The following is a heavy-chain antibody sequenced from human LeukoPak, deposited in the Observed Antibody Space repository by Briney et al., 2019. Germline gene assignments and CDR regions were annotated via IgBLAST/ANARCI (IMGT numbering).Heavy chain of an antibody. D-gene: IGHD3-10*01. Sequence: ASVKVSCKASGYTFTSYDINWVRQAPGQGLEWMGWINPNSGGTNYAQKFQGRVTMTRDTSISTAYMELSRLRSDDTAVYYCARDEWFGDYYMDVWGKGTTVTVSS. J-gene: IGHJ6*03. CDR2: INPNSGGT. V-gene: IGHV1-2*02. CDR3: ARDEWFGDYYMDV. CDR1: GYTFTSYD.